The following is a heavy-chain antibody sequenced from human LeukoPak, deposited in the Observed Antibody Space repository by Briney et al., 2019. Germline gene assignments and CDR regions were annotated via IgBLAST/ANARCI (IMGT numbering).Heavy chain of an antibody. J-gene: IGHJ4*02. CDR3: ARDGYSSSWYSSGISGIDY. CDR1: GFTFSSNS. D-gene: IGHD6-13*01. CDR2: ISSSSSTI. V-gene: IGHV3-48*01. Sequence: AGGSLRLSCEASGFTFSSNSMNWVRQAPGKGLEWVSCISSSSSTIYADSVKGRFTTSRDNAKNSLYLQMNSLRAEDTAVYYCARDGYSSSWYSSGISGIDYWGQGTLVTVSS.